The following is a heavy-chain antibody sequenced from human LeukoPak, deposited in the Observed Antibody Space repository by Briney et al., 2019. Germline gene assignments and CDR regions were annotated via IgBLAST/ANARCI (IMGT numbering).Heavy chain of an antibody. CDR2: ISSSSSYI. J-gene: IGHJ4*02. CDR3: ARDLGVAGTFYYFDY. V-gene: IGHV3-21*01. D-gene: IGHD6-19*01. CDR1: RLTFSSYS. Sequence: GRSLSLACAASRLTFSSYSMNCDRQAPGEGLEWVSSISSSSSYIYYADSVKGRFTISRDNAKNSLYLQMNSLRAEDTAVYYCARDLGVAGTFYYFDYWGQGTLVTVSS.